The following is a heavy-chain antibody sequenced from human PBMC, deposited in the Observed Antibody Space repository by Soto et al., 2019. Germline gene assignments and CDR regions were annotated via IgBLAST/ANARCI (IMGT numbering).Heavy chain of an antibody. CDR1: GFTFSSYG. D-gene: IGHD3-22*01. CDR3: AKELESSGYTSYFDY. V-gene: IGHV3-30*18. Sequence: GGSLRLSCAASGFTFSSYGMHWVCQAPGKGLEWVAVISYDGSNKYYADSVKGRFTISRDNSKNTLYLQMNSLRAEDTAVYYCAKELESSGYTSYFDYWGQGTLVTVSS. CDR2: ISYDGSNK. J-gene: IGHJ4*02.